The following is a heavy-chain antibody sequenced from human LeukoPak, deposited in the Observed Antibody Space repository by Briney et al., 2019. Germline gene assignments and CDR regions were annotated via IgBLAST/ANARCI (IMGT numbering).Heavy chain of an antibody. J-gene: IGHJ6*03. Sequence: SETLSLTCTVSGGSISSYYWSWIRQPPGKGLEWIGYIYYSGSTNYNPSLKSRVTISVDTSKNQFSLKLSSVTAADTAVYYCARDQYCSSTSCYYYYMDVWGKGTTVTVS. CDR2: IYYSGST. CDR1: GGSISSYY. D-gene: IGHD2-2*01. V-gene: IGHV4-59*01. CDR3: ARDQYCSSTSCYYYYMDV.